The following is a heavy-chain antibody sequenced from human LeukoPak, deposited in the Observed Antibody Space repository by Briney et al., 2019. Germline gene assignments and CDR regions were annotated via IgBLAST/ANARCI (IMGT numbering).Heavy chain of an antibody. CDR3: ARIRFLEWLFDY. J-gene: IGHJ4*02. CDR1: GGSISSGGYY. Sequence: SQTLSLTCTVSGGSISSGGYYWGWIRQHPGKGLEWIGYIYYSGSTYYNPSLKSRVTISVDTSKNQFSLKLSSVTAADTAVYYCARIRFLEWLFDYWGQGTLVTVSS. CDR2: IYYSGST. D-gene: IGHD3-3*01. V-gene: IGHV4-31*03.